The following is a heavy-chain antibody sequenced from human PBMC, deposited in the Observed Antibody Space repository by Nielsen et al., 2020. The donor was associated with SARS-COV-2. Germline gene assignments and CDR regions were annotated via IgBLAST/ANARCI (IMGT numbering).Heavy chain of an antibody. D-gene: IGHD3/OR15-3a*01. Sequence: GESLKISCKGSGYSFTSYWIGWVRQMPGKGLEWMGIIYPGDSDTRYSPSFQGQVTMSADRSISTAYLQFSSLKASDTAVYYCARLDSGPYFFDFWGQGTLVTVSS. CDR1: GYSFTSYW. V-gene: IGHV5-51*01. CDR2: IYPGDSDT. J-gene: IGHJ4*02. CDR3: ARLDSGPYFFDF.